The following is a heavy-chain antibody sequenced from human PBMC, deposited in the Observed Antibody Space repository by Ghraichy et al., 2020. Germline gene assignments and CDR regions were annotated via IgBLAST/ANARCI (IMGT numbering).Heavy chain of an antibody. CDR3: AKDTAMLVYYYGMDV. J-gene: IGHJ6*02. CDR2: IRYDGSNK. V-gene: IGHV3-30*02. CDR1: GFTFSSYG. D-gene: IGHD5-18*01. Sequence: GGSLRLSCAASGFTFSSYGMHWVRQAPGKGLEWVAFIRYDGSNKYYADSVKGRFTISRDNSKNTLYLQMNSLRAEDTAVYYCAKDTAMLVYYYGMDVWGQGTTVTVSS.